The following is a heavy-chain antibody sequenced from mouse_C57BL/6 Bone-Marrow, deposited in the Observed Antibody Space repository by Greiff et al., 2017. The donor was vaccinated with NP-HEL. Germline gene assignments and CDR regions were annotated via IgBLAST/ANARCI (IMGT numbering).Heavy chain of an antibody. J-gene: IGHJ4*01. Sequence: EVQLQQSGPELVKPGASVKISCKASGYTFTDYYMNWVKQSHGKSLEWIGDINPNNGGTSYNQKFKGKATLTVDKSSSTAYMELRSLTSEDSAVYYCARCGIYDGYYYAMDYWGRGTSVTVSS. CDR3: ARCGIYDGYYYAMDY. D-gene: IGHD2-3*01. V-gene: IGHV1-26*01. CDR2: INPNNGGT. CDR1: GYTFTDYY.